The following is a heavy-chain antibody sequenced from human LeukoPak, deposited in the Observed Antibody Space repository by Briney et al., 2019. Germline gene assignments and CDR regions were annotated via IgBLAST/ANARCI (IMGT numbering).Heavy chain of an antibody. CDR1: GFTFSGSA. Sequence: GGSLKLSCAASGFTFSGSAMHWVRQASGKGLEWVGRIRSKANSYATAYAASVKGRFTISRDDSKNTAYLQMNSLKTEDTAVYYCTSIAAAGTGFDYWGQGTLVTVSS. CDR2: IRSKANSYAT. CDR3: TSIAAAGTGFDY. V-gene: IGHV3-73*01. D-gene: IGHD6-13*01. J-gene: IGHJ4*02.